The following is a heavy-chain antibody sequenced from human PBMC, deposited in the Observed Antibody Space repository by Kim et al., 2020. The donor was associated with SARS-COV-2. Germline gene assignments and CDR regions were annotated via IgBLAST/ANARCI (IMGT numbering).Heavy chain of an antibody. J-gene: IGHJ4*02. V-gene: IGHV4-59*01. CDR2: T. Sequence: TNYNPSRKSRVTISGDTSKNQSSLKLSPVTAADTAVYYCARDAAAAGVDYWGQGTLVTVSS. D-gene: IGHD6-13*01. CDR3: ARDAAAAGVDY.